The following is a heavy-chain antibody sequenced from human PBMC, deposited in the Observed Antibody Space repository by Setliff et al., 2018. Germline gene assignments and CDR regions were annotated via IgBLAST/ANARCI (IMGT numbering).Heavy chain of an antibody. D-gene: IGHD7-27*01. CDR1: GFTFSKYW. CDR2: INPDGSIT. CDR3: ASIDWGVDFFHTDV. J-gene: IGHJ6*03. V-gene: IGHV3-74*01. Sequence: LRLSCAASGFTFSKYWMYWVRQVPGKGLVWVSRINPDGSITNYADSVRGRFTISRDNAKNTLYLQMNSLRAEDTAVYFCASIDWGVDFFHTDVWGKGTSVTVSS.